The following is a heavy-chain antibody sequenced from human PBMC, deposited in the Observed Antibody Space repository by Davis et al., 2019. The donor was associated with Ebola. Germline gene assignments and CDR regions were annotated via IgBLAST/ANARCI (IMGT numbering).Heavy chain of an antibody. CDR2: INSDGSTT. CDR1: GFTFRSYW. V-gene: IGHV3-74*01. D-gene: IGHD3-16*02. Sequence: HTGGSLRLSCAASGFTFRSYWLHWVRLAPGKGLVWVSRINSDGSTTTYADSVKGRFTISRDNAKNTLYLQMNTLRAEDTAVYYCARVDRLGDLSLPYYSDYWGQGTLVTVSS. J-gene: IGHJ4*02. CDR3: ARVDRLGDLSLPYYSDY.